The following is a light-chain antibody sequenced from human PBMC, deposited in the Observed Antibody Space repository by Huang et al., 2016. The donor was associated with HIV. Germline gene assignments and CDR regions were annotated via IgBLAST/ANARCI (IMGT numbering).Light chain of an antibody. J-gene: IGKJ4*01. CDR2: GAS. V-gene: IGKV3-15*01. CDR1: QSVSSN. Sequence: EIVLTQSPATLSVSPGDRATLSCRASQSVSSNLAWHQQKPGQAPRLLIDGASTRATAIPARFSGSGSGTEFTLTISSLQSEDIAVYYCQQYNNWPLSFGGGTKVEIK. CDR3: QQYNNWPLS.